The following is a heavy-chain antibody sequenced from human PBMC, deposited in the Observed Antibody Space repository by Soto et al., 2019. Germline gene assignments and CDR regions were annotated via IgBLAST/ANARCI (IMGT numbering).Heavy chain of an antibody. CDR3: ARGDSYYFDY. J-gene: IGHJ4*02. V-gene: IGHV1-69*13. CDR1: GGTFSSYA. D-gene: IGHD5-18*01. CDR2: IIPIFGTA. Sequence: SVKVSCKASGGTFSSYAISWVRQSPVQGLEWMGGIIPIFGTANYAQKFQGRVTITADESTSTAYMELSSLRSEDTAVYYCARGDSYYFDYWGQGTLVTVSS.